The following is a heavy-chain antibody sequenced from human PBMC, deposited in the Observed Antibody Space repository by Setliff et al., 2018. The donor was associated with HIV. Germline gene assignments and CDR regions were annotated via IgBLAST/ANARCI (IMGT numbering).Heavy chain of an antibody. Sequence: SETLSLTCTVSGGSIRSYYWSWIRQPAGKGLEWIGRIYGSGSTNYNPSLESRVTMSVDTSKNQVSLKLSSVTAADTAVYYCARGHYYDSGGYYSAYYYYMDVWGKGTTVTVSS. CDR1: GGSIRSYY. V-gene: IGHV4-4*07. D-gene: IGHD3-22*01. J-gene: IGHJ6*03. CDR3: ARGHYYDSGGYYSAYYYYMDV. CDR2: IYGSGST.